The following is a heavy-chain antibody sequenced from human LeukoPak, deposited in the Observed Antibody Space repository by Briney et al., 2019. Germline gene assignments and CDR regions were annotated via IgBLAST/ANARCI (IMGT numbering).Heavy chain of an antibody. J-gene: IGHJ4*02. CDR2: ISSSSSTI. CDR3: ASDHRDGYNFGDKDY. CDR1: GFTFSSYS. V-gene: IGHV3-48*04. D-gene: IGHD5-24*01. Sequence: PGGSLRLSCAASGFTFSSYSMNWVRQAPGKGLEWVSYISSSSSTIYYADSVKGRFTISRDNAKNSLYLQMNSLRAEDTAVYYCASDHRDGYNFGDKDYWGQGTLVTVSS.